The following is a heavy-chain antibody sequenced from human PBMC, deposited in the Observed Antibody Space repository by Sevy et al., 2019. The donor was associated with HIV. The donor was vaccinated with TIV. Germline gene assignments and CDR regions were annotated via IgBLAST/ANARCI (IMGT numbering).Heavy chain of an antibody. J-gene: IGHJ4*02. CDR1: GFIFNDYW. V-gene: IGHV3-74*01. Sequence: GGSLRLSCAASGFIFNDYWMHRVRQGSRKGLVWVSRINSDRSTTRYADSVKGRFTISRDNAKNTLYLQMNSLRAEDTAVYYCARDLTVTTSPYFDYWGQGTLVTVSS. D-gene: IGHD4-17*01. CDR2: INSDRSTT. CDR3: ARDLTVTTSPYFDY.